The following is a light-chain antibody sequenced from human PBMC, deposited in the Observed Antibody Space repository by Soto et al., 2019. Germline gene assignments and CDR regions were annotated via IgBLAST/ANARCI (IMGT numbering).Light chain of an antibody. V-gene: IGLV1-44*01. CDR3: AAWDDRLNGWV. CDR2: SNN. J-gene: IGLJ3*02. Sequence: QSVLTQPPSASGTPGQRVTISCSGSSSNIGSNTVNWYQQLPGTAPKLLIYSNNQRPSGVPDRFSVSKSGTSASLAISGLQSEDEADYYCAAWDDRLNGWVFGGGTKLTVL. CDR1: SSNIGSNT.